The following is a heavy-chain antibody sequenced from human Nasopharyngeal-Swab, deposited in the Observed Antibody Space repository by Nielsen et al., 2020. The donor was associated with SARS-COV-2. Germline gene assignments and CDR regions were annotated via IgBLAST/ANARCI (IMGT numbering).Heavy chain of an antibody. CDR3: ARIAGRGSIYYYYMDV. D-gene: IGHD1-26*01. V-gene: IGHV3-21*01. Sequence: GESLKISCAGSGFTFNSYSMIWVRQVPGEGLEWVSSISGSGSYVYYADSVKGRFTISKDSAKNSLYLQMNSLRAGDTAVYFCARIAGRGSIYYYYMDVWGTGTTVTVSS. CDR2: ISGSGSYV. CDR1: GFTFNSYS. J-gene: IGHJ6*03.